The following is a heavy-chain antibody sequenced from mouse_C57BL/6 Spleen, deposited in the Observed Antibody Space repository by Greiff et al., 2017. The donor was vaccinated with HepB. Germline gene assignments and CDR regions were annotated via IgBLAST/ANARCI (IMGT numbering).Heavy chain of an antibody. CDR3: TTNYYGSSLWYFDV. D-gene: IGHD1-1*01. J-gene: IGHJ1*03. CDR1: GFNIKDYY. CDR2: IDPEDGDT. V-gene: IGHV14-1*01. Sequence: EVKLMESGAELVRPGASVKLSCTASGFNIKDYYMHWVKQRPEQGLEWIGRIDPEDGDTEYAPKFQGKATMTADTSSNTAYLQLSSLTSEDTAVYYCTTNYYGSSLWYFDVWGTWTTVTVSS.